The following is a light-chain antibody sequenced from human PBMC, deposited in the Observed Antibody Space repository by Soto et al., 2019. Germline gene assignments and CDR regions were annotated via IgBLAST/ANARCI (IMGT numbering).Light chain of an antibody. CDR2: DVS. CDR3: SSFTTSSTYV. CDR1: SSDVDSYNR. J-gene: IGLJ1*01. V-gene: IGLV2-18*02. Sequence: QSVLTQPPSVSGSPGQSVAISCTGTSSDVDSYNRVSWYQQPPGTAPKLMIYDVSNRPSGVPDRFSGSKSGNTASLTISGLQAEDEADYYCSSFTTSSTYVFGTGTKVTVL.